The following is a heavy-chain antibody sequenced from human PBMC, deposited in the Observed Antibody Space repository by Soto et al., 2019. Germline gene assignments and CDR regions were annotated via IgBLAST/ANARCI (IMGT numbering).Heavy chain of an antibody. J-gene: IGHJ3*02. CDR2: ISYSGST. CDR1: GGSISSGGYY. V-gene: IGHV4-30-4*01. CDR3: ARRGYYAISAFDI. Sequence: PSETLSLTCTVSGGSISSGGYYWSWIRQHPGTGLEWIGHISYSGSTGSNPSLTSRVTFSIETSKNQFSLKLDSVTAADTAVYYCARRGYYAISAFDIWGQGTMVTVSS. D-gene: IGHD2-8*01.